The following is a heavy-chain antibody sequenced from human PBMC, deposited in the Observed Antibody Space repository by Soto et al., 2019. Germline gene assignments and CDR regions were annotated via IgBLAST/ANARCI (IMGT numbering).Heavy chain of an antibody. CDR3: ARGLGGSGSYSDY. J-gene: IGHJ4*02. Sequence: QVQLVQSGAEVKKPGASVKVSCKASGYTFTSYAMHWVRQAPGQRLEWMGWINAGNGNTKYSQKFQGRVTITRDTXASTAYMELSSLRSEDTAVYYCARGLGGSGSYSDYWGQGTLVTVSS. D-gene: IGHD3-10*01. CDR1: GYTFTSYA. CDR2: INAGNGNT. V-gene: IGHV1-3*01.